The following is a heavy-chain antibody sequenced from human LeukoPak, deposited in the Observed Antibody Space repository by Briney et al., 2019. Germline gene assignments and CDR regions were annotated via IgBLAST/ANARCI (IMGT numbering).Heavy chain of an antibody. V-gene: IGHV4-39*07. CDR1: GGSISSSSYY. CDR2: IYHSGST. J-gene: IGHJ6*03. D-gene: IGHD3-10*01. CDR3: ATSYGSGSYYKGYYYYMDV. Sequence: SETLSLTCTVSGGSISSSSYYWGWIRQPPGKGLEWIGSIYHSGSTYYNPSLKSRVTISLDTSKNQFSLKLSSVTAADTAVYYCATSYGSGSYYKGYYYYMDVWGKGTTVTVSS.